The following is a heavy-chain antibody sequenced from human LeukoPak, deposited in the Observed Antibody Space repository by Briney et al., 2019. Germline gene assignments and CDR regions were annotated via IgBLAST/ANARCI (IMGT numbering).Heavy chain of an antibody. D-gene: IGHD4-23*01. Sequence: SETLSLTCAVYGGSFSGYYWSWIRQPPGKGLEWIGEINHSGSTNYNPSLKSRVTISVDTSKNQFSLKLSSVTAANTAAYYCARDRSLHTYDYGGNSDAFDIWGQGTMVTVSS. CDR1: GGSFSGYY. V-gene: IGHV4-34*01. CDR3: ARDRSLHTYDYGGNSDAFDI. J-gene: IGHJ3*02. CDR2: INHSGST.